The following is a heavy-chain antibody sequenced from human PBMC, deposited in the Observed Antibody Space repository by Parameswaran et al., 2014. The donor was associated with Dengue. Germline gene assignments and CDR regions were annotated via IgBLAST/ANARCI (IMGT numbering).Heavy chain of an antibody. Sequence: WIRQPPGKGLEWVSYISSSGNPIYYADSVKGRFTISRDNAKNSLYLQMNSLRAEDTAIYYCARVYYGSGSYYWGQGTLVTVSS. CDR2: ISSSGNPI. J-gene: IGHJ4*02. D-gene: IGHD3-10*01. V-gene: IGHV3-48*03. CDR3: ARVYYGSGSYY.